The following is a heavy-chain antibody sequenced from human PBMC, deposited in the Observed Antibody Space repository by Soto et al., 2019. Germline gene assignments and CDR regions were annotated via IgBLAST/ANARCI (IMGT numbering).Heavy chain of an antibody. J-gene: IGHJ6*02. Sequence: QVQLVQSGAEVKKPGASVKVSCKASGYTFTSYDINWVRQATGQGLEWMGWMNPNSGNTGYAQKFPGRVTMTRNTSISTAYMELSSLRSEDTAVYYCARGRSITIFGVVIHYYYYGMDVWGQGTTVTVSS. CDR3: ARGRSITIFGVVIHYYYYGMDV. CDR1: GYTFTSYD. V-gene: IGHV1-8*01. CDR2: MNPNSGNT. D-gene: IGHD3-3*01.